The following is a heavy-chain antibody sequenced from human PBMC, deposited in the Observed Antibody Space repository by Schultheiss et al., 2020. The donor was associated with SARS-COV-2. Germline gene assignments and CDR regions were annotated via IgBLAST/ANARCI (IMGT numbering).Heavy chain of an antibody. CDR3: ARESPVTMTTVTDFDY. V-gene: IGHV3-66*01. CDR1: GFTVSSNY. Sequence: GGSLRLSCAASGFTVSSNYMSWVRQAPGKGLEWVSAISGSGGSTYYADSVKGRFTISRDNAKNSLYLQMNSLRAEDTAVYYCARESPVTMTTVTDFDYWGQGTLVTVSS. D-gene: IGHD4-17*01. CDR2: ISGSGGST. J-gene: IGHJ4*02.